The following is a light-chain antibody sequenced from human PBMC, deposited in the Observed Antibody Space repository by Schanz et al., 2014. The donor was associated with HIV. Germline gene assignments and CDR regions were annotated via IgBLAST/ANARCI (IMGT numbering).Light chain of an antibody. CDR1: QSVTSRY. V-gene: IGKV3-20*01. CDR2: DAS. J-gene: IGKJ1*01. CDR3: QQYGVSPPWT. Sequence: EIVLTQSPGTLSLSPGERATLSCRASQSVTSRYLAWYKQKHGQAPRLLIFDASIRATGIPDRFSGSGSGTDFTLTINRLEPEDFAVYYCQQYGVSPPWTFGQGTKVEIK.